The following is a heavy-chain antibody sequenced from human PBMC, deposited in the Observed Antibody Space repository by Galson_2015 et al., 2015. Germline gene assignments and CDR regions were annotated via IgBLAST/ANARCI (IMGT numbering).Heavy chain of an antibody. D-gene: IGHD6-13*01. CDR1: GFTFSSYV. V-gene: IGHV3-30*07. CDR3: VRYGSWYEGYMDV. CDR2: ISHDGSND. J-gene: IGHJ6*03. Sequence: SLRLSCAASGFTFSSYVFHWVRQAPGKGLEWVAVISHDGSNDYYADAVKGRFTISRDNSKNTFYLQMNSLRAEDTAVYYCVRYGSWYEGYMDVWGKGTTVAVSS.